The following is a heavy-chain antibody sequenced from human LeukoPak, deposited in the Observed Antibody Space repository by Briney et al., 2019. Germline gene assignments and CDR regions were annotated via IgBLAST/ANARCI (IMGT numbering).Heavy chain of an antibody. CDR3: ARGTSGQLADFDY. J-gene: IGHJ4*02. CDR2: TGSTGVST. Sequence: GGSLRLSCAASGFTFSSYARNWVRQAPGKGLEWVSGTGSTGVSTFYADSVKGRFTVSRDNSKNTLSLQMNSLRAEDTAVYYCARGTSGQLADFDYWGQGTLVTVSS. V-gene: IGHV3-23*01. CDR1: GFTFSSYA. D-gene: IGHD6-6*01.